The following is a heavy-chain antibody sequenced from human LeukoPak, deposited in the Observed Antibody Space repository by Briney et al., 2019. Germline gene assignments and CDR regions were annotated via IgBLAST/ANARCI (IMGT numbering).Heavy chain of an antibody. CDR3: ARVNPISSGFYAY. Sequence: GGSLRLSCAASGFTFSTYWMHWVRQAPGKGLVWVSYISGSSSDTNYADFVKGRFTISRDNAKNSLYLQMNSLRAEDAAVYYCARVNPISSGFYAYWGQGTPVTVSS. V-gene: IGHV3-11*06. J-gene: IGHJ4*02. CDR1: GFTFSTYW. CDR2: ISGSSSDT. D-gene: IGHD3-22*01.